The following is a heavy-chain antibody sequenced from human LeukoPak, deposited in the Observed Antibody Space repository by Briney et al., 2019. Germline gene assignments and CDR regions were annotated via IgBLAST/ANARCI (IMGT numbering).Heavy chain of an antibody. V-gene: IGHV3-21*01. Sequence: GGSLRLSCAASGFTFSSYSMNWVRQAPGKGLEWVPSISSSSSYIYYADSVKGRFTISRDNAKNSLYLQMNSLRAEDTAVYYCARDRYYYGSGIPRAFDIWGQGTMVTVSS. J-gene: IGHJ3*02. CDR2: ISSSSSYI. D-gene: IGHD3-10*01. CDR3: ARDRYYYGSGIPRAFDI. CDR1: GFTFSSYS.